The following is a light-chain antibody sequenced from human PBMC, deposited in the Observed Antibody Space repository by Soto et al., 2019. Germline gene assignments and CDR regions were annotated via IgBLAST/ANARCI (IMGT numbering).Light chain of an antibody. CDR3: SSYTNVFTYVI. J-gene: IGLJ2*01. CDR2: DVT. V-gene: IGLV2-14*01. Sequence: QSVLTQPASVSGSPGQSITISCSGTGSDVGAYNFVSWYQQHPGKAPKLMIYDVTYRPSGVSSRFSGSKSGNTASLIISGLQPEDEADYYCSSYTNVFTYVIFGGGTKLTVL. CDR1: GSDVGAYNF.